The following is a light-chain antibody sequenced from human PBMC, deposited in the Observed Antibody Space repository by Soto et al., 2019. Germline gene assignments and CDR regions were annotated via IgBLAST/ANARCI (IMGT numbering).Light chain of an antibody. CDR2: EVS. V-gene: IGLV2-8*01. CDR1: SSDVGGYNY. CDR3: SSYAGSNNLV. J-gene: IGLJ2*01. Sequence: QAVVTQPPSASGSPGQSVSISCTGTSSDVGGYNYVSWYQQHPGKAPKLMIYEVSKQPSGVPDRFSGSKSGNTASLTVSGLQAEDEADYYCSSYAGSNNLVFGGGTKLTVL.